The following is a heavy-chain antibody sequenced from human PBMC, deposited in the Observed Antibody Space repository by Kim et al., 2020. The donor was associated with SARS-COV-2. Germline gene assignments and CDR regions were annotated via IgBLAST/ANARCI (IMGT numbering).Heavy chain of an antibody. CDR3: ARDQYYYDSSGPTGDY. CDR2: ISSRSLTI. V-gene: IGHV3-48*02. Sequence: GSLRLSCAVSGFTFSSHSMNWVRQAPGKGLEWVSYISSRSLTIYYADSVKGRFIISRDNAKNSLYLQMNSLRDEDTAVYYCARDQYYYDSSGPTGDYWGQGTLVTVSS. J-gene: IGHJ4*02. CDR1: GFTFSSHS. D-gene: IGHD3-22*01.